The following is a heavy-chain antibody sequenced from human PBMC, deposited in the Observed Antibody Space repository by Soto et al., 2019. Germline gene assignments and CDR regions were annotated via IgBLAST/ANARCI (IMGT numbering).Heavy chain of an antibody. CDR1: GFTFSSYA. Sequence: QVQLVESGGGVVQPGRSLRLSCAASGFTFSSYAMHWVRQAPGKGLEWVAVISYDGSNKYYADSVKGRFTISRDNSKNPLHLQMNSLRAEDTALYYCTRDSDLRLLWFGELSYWGQGTLVTVSS. J-gene: IGHJ4*02. V-gene: IGHV3-30-3*01. D-gene: IGHD3-10*01. CDR2: ISYDGSNK. CDR3: TRDSDLRLLWFGELSY.